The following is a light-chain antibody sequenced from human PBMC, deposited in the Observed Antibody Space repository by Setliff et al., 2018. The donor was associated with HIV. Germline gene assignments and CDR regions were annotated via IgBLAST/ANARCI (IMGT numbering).Light chain of an antibody. CDR3: CSYTSSLTYV. Sequence: QSALTQHASVSGSPGQSITLSCTGTSSDVGSYNFVSWYQQHPGRAPKLMIYDVTKRPSGVSDRFSGSKSGNTASLTISGLQTEDEADYYCCSYTSSLTYVFGTGTKVTVL. CDR1: SSDVGSYNF. J-gene: IGLJ1*01. CDR2: DVT. V-gene: IGLV2-14*03.